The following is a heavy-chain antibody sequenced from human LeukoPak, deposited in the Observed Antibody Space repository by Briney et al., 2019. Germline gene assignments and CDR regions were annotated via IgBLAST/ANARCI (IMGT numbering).Heavy chain of an antibody. Sequence: GGSLRLSCAASGFTVSSDYVSWVRQAPGKGLEWVSVMYPGGSTHYADSVRGRFTISRDNSKNTLYLQMNSLRAEDTAVYYCARIRGSYSSDYWGQGTLVIVSS. V-gene: IGHV3-53*01. CDR1: GFTVSSDY. CDR2: MYPGGST. CDR3: ARIRGSYSSDY. J-gene: IGHJ4*02. D-gene: IGHD1-26*01.